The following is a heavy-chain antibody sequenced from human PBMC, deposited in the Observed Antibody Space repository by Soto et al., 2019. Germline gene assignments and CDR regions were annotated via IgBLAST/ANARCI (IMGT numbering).Heavy chain of an antibody. CDR3: TTSHDSGGSIDG. V-gene: IGHV3-15*07. CDR1: GCTFLNAW. J-gene: IGHJ4*02. D-gene: IGHD2-15*01. Sequence: PGGSLRLSCAASGCTFLNAWMNWVRQAPGRGLEWVGRIKSKIDRATTDYVAPVRGRFTISRDDSKNTLYLQMNSLKIEDTAMYYCTTSHDSGGSIDGWGQGTLVTVSS. CDR2: IKSKIDRATT.